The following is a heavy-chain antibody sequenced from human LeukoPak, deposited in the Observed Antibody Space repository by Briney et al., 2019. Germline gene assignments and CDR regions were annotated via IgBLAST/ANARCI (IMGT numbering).Heavy chain of an antibody. CDR3: GRGMGSEIFSVFDF. V-gene: IGHV3-13*04. CDR2: IDIGGGT. Sequence: PGGSLTLSCAASGFSFSSYDMHWVRQVTGKGLEWVSCIDIGGGTNYPGSVKGRFTISGANAQNSFYLQMTNLRAGDTAMYYFGRGMGSEIFSVFDFWGHGTPVTVSS. D-gene: IGHD3-10*01. CDR1: GFSFSSYD. J-gene: IGHJ4*03.